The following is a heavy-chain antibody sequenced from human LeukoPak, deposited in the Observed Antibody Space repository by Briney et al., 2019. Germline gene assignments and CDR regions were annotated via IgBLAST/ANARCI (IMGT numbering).Heavy chain of an antibody. V-gene: IGHV4-34*01. Sequence: SETLSLTCAVYGESFSDYYWTWIRQPPGKGLEWIGEINHSGSTNYNPSLKSRVTISVDTSKNQFSLKLSSVTAADTAVYYCASWVGYCSGGSCYSAFDIWGQGTMVTVSS. CDR1: GESFSDYY. D-gene: IGHD2-15*01. CDR2: INHSGST. J-gene: IGHJ3*02. CDR3: ASWVGYCSGGSCYSAFDI.